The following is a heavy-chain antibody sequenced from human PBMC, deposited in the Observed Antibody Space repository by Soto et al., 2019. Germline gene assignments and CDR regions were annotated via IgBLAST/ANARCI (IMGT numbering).Heavy chain of an antibody. J-gene: IGHJ5*02. CDR1: GGSISSSNW. CDR2: IYHRGST. D-gene: IGHD3-22*01. Sequence: QVQLQESGPGLVKPSGTLSLTCAVSGGSISSSNWWGWVRQPPGKGLEWIGEIYHRGSTNYNPSLKSRGTISVDKSKNQFSLRLSSVTAADTAVYYCASKTSGYQRGWFDPWGQGTLVTVSS. CDR3: ASKTSGYQRGWFDP. V-gene: IGHV4-4*02.